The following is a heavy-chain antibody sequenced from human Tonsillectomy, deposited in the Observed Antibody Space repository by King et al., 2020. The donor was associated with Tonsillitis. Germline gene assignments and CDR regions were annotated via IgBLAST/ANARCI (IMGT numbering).Heavy chain of an antibody. D-gene: IGHD3-22*01. CDR2: INHSGST. CDR1: GGSLSGYY. CDR3: ARGSTDSRGYYHRRAGAFDI. V-gene: IGHV4-34*01. Sequence: HVQLQQWGAGLLKPSETLSLTCAVYGGSLSGYYWSWIRQPPGKGLEWIGEINHSGSTNYNPSLKSRVTISVDTSKNQFSLKLSSVTAADTAVYSCARGSTDSRGYYHRRAGAFDIWGQGTMVTVSS. J-gene: IGHJ3*02.